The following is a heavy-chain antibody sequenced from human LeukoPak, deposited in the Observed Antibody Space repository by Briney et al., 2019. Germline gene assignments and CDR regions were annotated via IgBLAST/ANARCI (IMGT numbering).Heavy chain of an antibody. CDR3: ARGSFGLDV. Sequence: GGSLRLSCAASGFTFSSYAMNWVRQAPGKGLEWVSSLSNSGDTTYYADSVKGRFTISRDNSKNTLFLQINSLRAEDTAVFYCARGSFGLDVWGQGTVVTVSS. CDR2: LSNSGDTT. J-gene: IGHJ6*02. D-gene: IGHD3-10*01. V-gene: IGHV3-23*01. CDR1: GFTFSSYA.